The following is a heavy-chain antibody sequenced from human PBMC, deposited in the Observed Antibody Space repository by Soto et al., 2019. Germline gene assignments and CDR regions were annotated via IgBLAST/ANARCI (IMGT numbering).Heavy chain of an antibody. CDR2: ISSSSSYI. CDR1: GFTFSSYS. D-gene: IGHD3-22*01. Sequence: EVQLVESGGGLVKPGGSLRLSCAASGFTFSSYSMNWVRQAPGKGLEWVSSISSSSSYIYYADSVKGRFTISRDNAKNSLYLQMNSLRAEDTAVYYCASGPGRSSGYSDYWGQGTLVTVSS. CDR3: ASGPGRSSGYSDY. J-gene: IGHJ4*02. V-gene: IGHV3-21*01.